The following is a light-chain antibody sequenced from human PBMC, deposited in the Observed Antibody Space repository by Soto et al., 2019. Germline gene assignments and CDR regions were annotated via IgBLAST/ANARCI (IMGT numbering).Light chain of an antibody. CDR3: QQSYNRLWT. CDR1: QSIRSY. Sequence: DIQMTQSPSSLSASVGDRVTITCRAGQSIRSYLNWYQQKSGKAPKLLISGASSLQSGVPSRFSGSGSGTDFTLTISSLQPEDFATYYCQQSYNRLWTFGRGTKVDIX. J-gene: IGKJ1*01. CDR2: GAS. V-gene: IGKV1-39*01.